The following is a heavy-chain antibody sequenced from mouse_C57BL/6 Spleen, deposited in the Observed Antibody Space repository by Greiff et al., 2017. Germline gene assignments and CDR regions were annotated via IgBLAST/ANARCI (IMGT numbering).Heavy chain of an antibody. Sequence: EVKLMESGPGLVKPSQSLSLTCSVTGYSITSGYYWNWIRQFPGNKLEWMGYISYDGSNNYNPSLKNRISITRDTSKNQFFLKLNSVTTEDTATYYCARDYDAGFAYWGQGTLVTVSA. V-gene: IGHV3-6*01. CDR3: ARDYDAGFAY. CDR1: GYSITSGYY. CDR2: ISYDGSN. J-gene: IGHJ3*01. D-gene: IGHD2-12*01.